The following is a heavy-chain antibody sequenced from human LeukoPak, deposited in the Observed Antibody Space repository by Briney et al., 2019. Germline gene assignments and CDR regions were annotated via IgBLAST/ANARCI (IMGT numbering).Heavy chain of an antibody. Sequence: GASVKVSCKASGFPFTMYYIHWVRQAPGQGFEWMGRIIPILGIANYAQKFQGRVTITADKSTSTAYMELSSLRSEDTAVYYCARGDSSGWYEGRPFDYWGQGTLVTVSS. J-gene: IGHJ4*02. CDR3: ARGDSSGWYEGRPFDY. V-gene: IGHV1-69*04. D-gene: IGHD6-19*01. CDR2: IIPILGIA. CDR1: GFPFTMYY.